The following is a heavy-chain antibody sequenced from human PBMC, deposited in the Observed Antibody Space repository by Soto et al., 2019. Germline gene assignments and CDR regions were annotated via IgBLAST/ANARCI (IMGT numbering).Heavy chain of an antibody. CDR2: INHSGST. V-gene: IGHV4-34*01. J-gene: IGHJ4*02. CDR1: GGSFSGYY. CDR3: ASGRSFSGSYAVDY. D-gene: IGHD1-26*01. Sequence: QVQLQQWGAGLLKPSETLSLTCAVYGGSFSGYYWSWIRQPPGKGLEWIGEINHSGSTNYNPSLKGRVTILVDTSKNQFSLKLSAVTAADTAVYYWASGRSFSGSYAVDYWGQGTLVTVSS.